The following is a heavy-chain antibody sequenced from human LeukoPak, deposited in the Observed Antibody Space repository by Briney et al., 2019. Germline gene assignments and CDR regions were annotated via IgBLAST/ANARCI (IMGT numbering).Heavy chain of an antibody. CDR2: ISSSSSTI. CDR1: GFTFSSYS. J-gene: IGHJ4*02. CDR3: ARDHLLIAAAEF. D-gene: IGHD6-13*01. Sequence: PGGSLRLSCAASGFTFSSYSMNWVRQAPGKGLEWVSYISSSSSTIYYADSVKGRFTISRDNAKNSLYLQMNSLRAEDTAVYYCARDHLLIAAAEFGGQGTLVTVSS. V-gene: IGHV3-48*04.